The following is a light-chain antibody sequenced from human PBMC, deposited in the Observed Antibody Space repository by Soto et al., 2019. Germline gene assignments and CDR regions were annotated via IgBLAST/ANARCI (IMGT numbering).Light chain of an antibody. J-gene: IGKJ1*01. CDR1: QSVSSTY. Sequence: EIVLAQSPVTLSLSPGERATLSCRASQSVSSTYLAWYRQKPGQAPRLLIYGASSRATGIPDRFSGSGSGTDYTLTISRLEPEDFAVYYCQQYGSSPRTFGQGTKVDIK. CDR2: GAS. V-gene: IGKV3-20*01. CDR3: QQYGSSPRT.